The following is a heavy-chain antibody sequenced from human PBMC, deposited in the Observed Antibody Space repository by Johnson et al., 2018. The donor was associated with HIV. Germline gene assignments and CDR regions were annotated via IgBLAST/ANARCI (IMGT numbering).Heavy chain of an antibody. CDR3: AKDQASGYYCDAFDI. J-gene: IGHJ3*02. CDR1: GFTVSRNY. V-gene: IGHV3-30*18. CDR2: ISSDGNNK. Sequence: VQLVESGGGLVQPGGSLRLSCAASGFTVSRNYMSWVRQAPGKWLEWVASISSDGNNKYFADSVQGRFTISRDNSKNTLYLQMNSLRAEDTAVYYCAKDQASGYYCDAFDIWGQGTMVTVSS. D-gene: IGHD3-22*01.